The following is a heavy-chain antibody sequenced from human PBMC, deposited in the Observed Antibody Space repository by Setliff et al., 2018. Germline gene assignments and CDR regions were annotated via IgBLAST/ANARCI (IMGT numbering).Heavy chain of an antibody. D-gene: IGHD2-21*01. J-gene: IGHJ5*02. Sequence: RASVKVSCKASGGSFSSFSIHWVRQAPGQGLEWMGRIMPIFGSTNYAQNFQGRVTITADKSTIAAYMDLSSLRSEDSAVYYCARDRGGTAIANWFDRWGQGTLVTVSS. CDR2: IMPIFGST. V-gene: IGHV1-69*08. CDR1: GGSFSSFS. CDR3: ARDRGGTAIANWFDR.